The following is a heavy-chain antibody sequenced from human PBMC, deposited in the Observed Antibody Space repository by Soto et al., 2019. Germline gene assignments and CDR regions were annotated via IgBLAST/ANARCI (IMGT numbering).Heavy chain of an antibody. CDR3: ARDVGGILDY. CDR1: GFTFHDYA. V-gene: IGHV3-9*01. Sequence: PGGSLRLSCAASGFTFHDYAMHWVRQAPGKGLEWVSGITWNSGSLGYADSVKGRFTIIRENARNSVFLQMNSLRAEDTAVYFCARDVGGILDYWGQGTLVTVSS. CDR2: ITWNSGSL. J-gene: IGHJ4*02.